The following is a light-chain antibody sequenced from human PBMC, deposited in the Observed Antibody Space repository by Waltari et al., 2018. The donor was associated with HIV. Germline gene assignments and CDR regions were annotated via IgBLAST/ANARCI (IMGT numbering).Light chain of an antibody. CDR2: GAS. CDR1: QSVSRN. Sequence: EIVMTQSPATLSVSPGDRATLSCRASQSVSRNLAWYQQKPGQAPRLLIYGASTRATGIPVRFSGSGSGTEFTLTISSLQSEDFAVYYCQQYNNWHPRTFGQGTKVEFK. J-gene: IGKJ1*01. V-gene: IGKV3-15*01. CDR3: QQYNNWHPRT.